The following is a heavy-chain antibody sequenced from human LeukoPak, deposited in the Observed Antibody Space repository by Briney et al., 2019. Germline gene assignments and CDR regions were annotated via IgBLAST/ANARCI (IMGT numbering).Heavy chain of an antibody. J-gene: IGHJ4*02. CDR1: GFTFSSYW. V-gene: IGHV3-7*01. CDR3: ARYRFYDILTGYLH. Sequence: GGSLRLSCAASGFTFSSYWMSWVRQAPGKGLEWVANIKHDGSEKYYVDSVKGRFTISRDNAKNSLYLQMNSLRAEDTAVYYCARYRFYDILTGYLHWGQGTLVTVSS. CDR2: IKHDGSEK. D-gene: IGHD3-9*01.